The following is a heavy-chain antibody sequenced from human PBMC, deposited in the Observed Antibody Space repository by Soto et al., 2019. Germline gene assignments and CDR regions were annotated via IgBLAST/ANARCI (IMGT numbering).Heavy chain of an antibody. J-gene: IGHJ5*02. Sequence: SGPTLVNPTQTLTLTCTFSGISLSTSGVGVGWIRQPPGKALEWLAAISWNDDERYSASLESRLTITKDTSKNQVVLSMTNMDPVDTATYYCAHSDYGGPQSWGQGTLVTVSS. CDR1: GISLSTSGVG. CDR3: AHSDYGGPQS. D-gene: IGHD4-17*01. CDR2: ISWNDDE. V-gene: IGHV2-5*01.